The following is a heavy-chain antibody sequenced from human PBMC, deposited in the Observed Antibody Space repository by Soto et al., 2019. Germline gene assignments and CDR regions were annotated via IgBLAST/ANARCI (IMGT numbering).Heavy chain of an antibody. J-gene: IGHJ4*02. CDR2: INTAKDNT. Sequence: QVQLVQSGAEVKKPGASVKVSCKASGYTFTSYAIHWLRQAPGQRLERMGWINTAKDNTRYSEKFQGKVTITRDKSATIVHMELSSLRSEDTAVYYCARGSSCSSFDYWGQGTLVTVSS. V-gene: IGHV1-3*04. CDR3: ARGSSCSSFDY. D-gene: IGHD6-13*01. CDR1: GYTFTSYA.